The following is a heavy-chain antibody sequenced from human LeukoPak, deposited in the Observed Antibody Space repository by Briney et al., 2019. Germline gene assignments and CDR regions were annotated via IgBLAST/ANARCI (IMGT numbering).Heavy chain of an antibody. CDR1: GFTFTNAW. D-gene: IGHD1-20*01. Sequence: PGGSLRLSCAASGFTFTNAWMNWVRQVPGKGLEWVGRIKSKADGETIDYAAPVKGRFTFSRDDSKNMLYLQMNSLKSEDTAVYYCSTLTSRGLSDSWGQGTLVTVSS. CDR2: IKSKADGETI. J-gene: IGHJ4*02. CDR3: STLTSRGLSDS. V-gene: IGHV3-15*07.